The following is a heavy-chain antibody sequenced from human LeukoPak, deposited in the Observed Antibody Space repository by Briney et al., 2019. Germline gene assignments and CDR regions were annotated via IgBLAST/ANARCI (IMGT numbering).Heavy chain of an antibody. V-gene: IGHV4-59*08. CDR3: ARRSVGRDGYNGFDY. CDR2: IYYSGST. CDR1: GGSISSYY. J-gene: IGHJ4*02. D-gene: IGHD5-24*01. Sequence: PSETLSLTCTVSGGSISSYYWSWIRQPPGKGLEWIGYIYYSGSTNYNPSLKSRVTISVDTSKNQFSLKLSSVTAADTAVYYCARRSVGRDGYNGFDYWGQGTLVTVSS.